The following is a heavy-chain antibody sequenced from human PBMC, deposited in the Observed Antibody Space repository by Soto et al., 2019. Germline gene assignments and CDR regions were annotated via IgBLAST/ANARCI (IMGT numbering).Heavy chain of an antibody. D-gene: IGHD2-8*01. CDR1: GGTFSSYA. V-gene: IGHV1-69*01. Sequence: QVQLVQSGAEVKKPGSSVKVSCKASGGTFSSYAISWVRQAPGQGLEWMGGIIPIFGTANYAQKFQGRVTITADESTSTAYMELSSLRSEDTGVYYCARDGPGYCTNGVPSGYGSGRLCGWFDPWGQGTLVTVSS. CDR3: ARDGPGYCTNGVPSGYGSGRLCGWFDP. CDR2: IIPIFGTA. J-gene: IGHJ5*02.